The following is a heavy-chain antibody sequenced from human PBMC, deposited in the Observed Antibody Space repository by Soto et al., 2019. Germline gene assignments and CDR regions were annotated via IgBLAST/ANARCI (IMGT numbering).Heavy chain of an antibody. V-gene: IGHV1-18*01. J-gene: IGHJ6*02. CDR3: ARDLENYSNFHYYYYYGMDV. Sequence: ASVKVSCKASGYTFTSYGISWVRQAPGQGLEWMGWISAYNGNTNYAQKLQGRVTMTTDTSTSTAYMELRSLRSDDTAVYYCARDLENYSNFHYYYYYGMDVWGQGTTVTVSS. D-gene: IGHD4-4*01. CDR2: ISAYNGNT. CDR1: GYTFTSYG.